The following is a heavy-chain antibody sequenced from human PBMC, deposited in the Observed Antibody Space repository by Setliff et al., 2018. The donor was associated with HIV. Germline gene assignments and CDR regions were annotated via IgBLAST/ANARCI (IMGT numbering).Heavy chain of an antibody. CDR3: ARAHFLVAMTRNWFDP. D-gene: IGHD5-12*01. J-gene: IGHJ5*02. CDR2: INPKSGVA. V-gene: IGHV1-2*06. Sequence: ASVKVSCKVFGYTFTDFYIHWVRQAPGQGLEWIGRINPKSGVADYLKKFQGRVTMTADTLSNTAHMELIRPRFDDTAVYYCARAHFLVAMTRNWFDPWGQGTLVTVSS. CDR1: GYTFTDFY.